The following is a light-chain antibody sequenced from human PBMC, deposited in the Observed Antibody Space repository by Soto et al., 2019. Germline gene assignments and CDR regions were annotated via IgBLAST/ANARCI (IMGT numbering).Light chain of an antibody. CDR3: QQYKNWPL. J-gene: IGKJ5*01. V-gene: IGKV3-15*01. Sequence: DIVMTHSPATLSLSPWEGATLSCRASQTVKTNLDWYQHKPGQAPRLLIYGASTRATGVPDRFSGSGFGTEFTLTISSLQSEDFAVYYCQQYKNWPLFGQGTRLEIK. CDR1: QTVKTN. CDR2: GAS.